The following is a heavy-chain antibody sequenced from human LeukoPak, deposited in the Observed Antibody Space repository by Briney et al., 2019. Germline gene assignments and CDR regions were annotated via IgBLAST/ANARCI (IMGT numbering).Heavy chain of an antibody. Sequence: SGPTLVNPTQTLTLTCTFSGFSLSTSGMCVSRIRQPPGKALEWLARIDWDDDKYYSTSLKTRLTISKDTSKNQVVLTMTNMDPVDTATYYCARIRAYCSSTSCYGYYYYYMDVWGKGTTVTVSS. J-gene: IGHJ6*03. D-gene: IGHD2-2*01. CDR3: ARIRAYCSSTSCYGYYYYYMDV. CDR1: GFSLSTSGMC. CDR2: IDWDDDK. V-gene: IGHV2-70*11.